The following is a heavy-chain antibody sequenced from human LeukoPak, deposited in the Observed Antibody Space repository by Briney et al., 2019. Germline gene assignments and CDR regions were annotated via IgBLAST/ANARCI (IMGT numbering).Heavy chain of an antibody. CDR3: ARDQLTNYFDY. D-gene: IGHD2-2*01. Sequence: NPSETLSLTCTVSGGSISSSSYYWGWIRQPPGKGLEWIGSIYYSGSTYYNPSLKSRVTISVDTSKNQFSLKLSSVTAADTAVYYCARDQLTNYFDYWGQGTLVTVSS. CDR2: IYYSGST. V-gene: IGHV4-39*02. J-gene: IGHJ4*02. CDR1: GGSISSSSYY.